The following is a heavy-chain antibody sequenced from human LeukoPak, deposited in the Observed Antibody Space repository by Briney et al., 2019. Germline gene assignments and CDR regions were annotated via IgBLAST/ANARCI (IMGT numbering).Heavy chain of an antibody. CDR3: AKMRGQYYHSYYMDA. CDR2: VGSGGST. Sequence: PGGLLRLSCAASGFLFSSYAMSWVPQAPGKGLEWVSYVGSGGSTYYAESVKGRFTVSRDNSKSTLYLQMNSLTAEDTAVYYCAKMRGQYYHSYYMDAWGKGTTVTVSS. J-gene: IGHJ6*03. CDR1: GFLFSSYA. V-gene: IGHV3-23*01.